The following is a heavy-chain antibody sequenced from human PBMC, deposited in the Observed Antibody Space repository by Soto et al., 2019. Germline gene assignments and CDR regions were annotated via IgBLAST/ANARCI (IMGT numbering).Heavy chain of an antibody. CDR2: IYYSGST. CDR3: ARHAVTMAYYLDY. J-gene: IGHJ4*02. Sequence: SETLSLTCTVSGASISNHYWSWIRQPPGKGLEWIGYIYYSGSTNYNPSLKSRVTISVDTSKNQFSLKLSSVTAADTAVYYCARHAVTMAYYLDYWGQGTRVTVSS. V-gene: IGHV4-59*08. D-gene: IGHD3-10*01. CDR1: GASISNHY.